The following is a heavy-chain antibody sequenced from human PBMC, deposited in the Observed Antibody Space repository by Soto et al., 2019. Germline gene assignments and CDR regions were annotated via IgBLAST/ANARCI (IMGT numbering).Heavy chain of an antibody. J-gene: IGHJ5*02. D-gene: IGHD6-13*01. V-gene: IGHV2-5*01. CDR3: ALNPSYSTTSYNRDDWFDP. CDR1: GFSRTTSGVG. Sequence: QITLKESGPALVKPTQTLTLTCTFSGFSRTTSGVGVHWLRQPAGKALEWLGVIYGNDDKRYNPSLGTRLTITKDSSKNHVVLTMTNMDPLDTATYYCALNPSYSTTSYNRDDWFDPWGQGTLVTVSS. CDR2: IYGNDDK.